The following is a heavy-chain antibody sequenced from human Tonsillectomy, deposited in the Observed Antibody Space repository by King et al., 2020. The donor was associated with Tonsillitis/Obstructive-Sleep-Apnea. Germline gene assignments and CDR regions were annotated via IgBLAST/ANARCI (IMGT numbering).Heavy chain of an antibody. D-gene: IGHD3-22*01. V-gene: IGHV4-34*01. CDR2: ANHIGRS. J-gene: IGHJ4*02. CDR3: ARDHYDSSGSKGLDY. CDR1: GGSFSGYY. Sequence: VQLQQWGAGLLKPSETLSLTCAVYGGSFSGYYWSWIRQPPGKGLEWIGGANHIGRSNYHPPLKSRGTLSVDTYKNQYSLRLSSVSAADTVVYYCARDHYDSSGSKGLDYWGQGTLVTVSS.